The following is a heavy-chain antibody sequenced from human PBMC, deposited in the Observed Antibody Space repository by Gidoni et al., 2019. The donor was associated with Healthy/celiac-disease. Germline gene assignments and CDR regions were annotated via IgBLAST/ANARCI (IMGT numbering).Heavy chain of an antibody. J-gene: IGHJ6*02. CDR2: IYYSGST. Sequence: QVHLQESGPGLVKPSQTLSLTCTVSGGSISSGGYYWSWIRQHPGKGLEWIGYIYYSGSTYYNPSLKSRVTISVDTSKNQCSLKLSSVTAADTAVYYCARGVVVTWYYYYGMDVWGQGTTVTVSS. CDR1: GGSISSGGYY. V-gene: IGHV4-31*03. CDR3: ARGVVVTWYYYYGMDV. D-gene: IGHD2-15*01.